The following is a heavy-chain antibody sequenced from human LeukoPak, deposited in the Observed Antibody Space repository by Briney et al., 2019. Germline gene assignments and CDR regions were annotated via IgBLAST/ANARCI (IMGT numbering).Heavy chain of an antibody. Sequence: GGSLRLSCAASGFTFGTYWVHWVRQAPGKGLVWVSRINGDGSSTSYADSVKGRFTISRDNAKNTLYLQMDSLRAEDTAVYNCARGYSSGYRIDYWGQGTLVTVSS. CDR1: GFTFGTYW. D-gene: IGHD2-15*01. V-gene: IGHV3-74*01. CDR2: INGDGSST. CDR3: ARGYSSGYRIDY. J-gene: IGHJ4*02.